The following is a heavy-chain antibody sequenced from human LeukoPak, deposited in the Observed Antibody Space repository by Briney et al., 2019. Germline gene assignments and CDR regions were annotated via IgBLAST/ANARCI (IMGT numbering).Heavy chain of an antibody. Sequence: SETLSLTCSVSGGSISSYYWSWIRQPPGKELEGIGYIYYSGRTSYNPSLKSRVTISVDTSKNQFSLKLSSVTAADTAVYYCARLSRAKACVDYWGQGTLVTVSS. CDR2: IYYSGRT. J-gene: IGHJ4*02. V-gene: IGHV4-59*08. D-gene: IGHD2-2*01. CDR1: GGSISSYY. CDR3: ARLSRAKACVDY.